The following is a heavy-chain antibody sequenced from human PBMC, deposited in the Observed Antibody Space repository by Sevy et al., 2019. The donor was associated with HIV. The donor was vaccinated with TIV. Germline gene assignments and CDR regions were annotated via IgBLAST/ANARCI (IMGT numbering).Heavy chain of an antibody. Sequence: GGSLRLSCAASGFTFSSYAMSWVRQAPGKGLEWVSAISGSGGSTYYADSVKGRFTISRDNSKNTLYLQMNSLGAEDTAVYYCAKVSPRGYSYGPYFDYWGQGTLVTVSS. D-gene: IGHD5-18*01. J-gene: IGHJ4*02. CDR1: GFTFSSYA. CDR3: AKVSPRGYSYGPYFDY. V-gene: IGHV3-23*01. CDR2: ISGSGGST.